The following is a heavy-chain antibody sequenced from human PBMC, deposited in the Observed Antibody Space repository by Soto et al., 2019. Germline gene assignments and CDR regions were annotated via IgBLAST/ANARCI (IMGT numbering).Heavy chain of an antibody. CDR2: ISYDGSNK. V-gene: IGHV3-30-3*01. J-gene: IGHJ4*02. Sequence: QVQLVESGGGVVQPGRSLRLSCAASGFTFSSYAMHWVRQAPGKGLEWVAVISYDGSNKYYADSVKGRFTISRDNSKNTLYLQMNSLRAEDTAVYYCAVSRSAYFDYWGQGNLVTVSS. CDR3: AVSRSAYFDY. CDR1: GFTFSSYA. D-gene: IGHD6-6*01.